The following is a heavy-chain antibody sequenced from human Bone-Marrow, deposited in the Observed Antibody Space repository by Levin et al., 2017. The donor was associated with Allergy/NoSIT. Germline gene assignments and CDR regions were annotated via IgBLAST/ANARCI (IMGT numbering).Heavy chain of an antibody. CDR2: ISWNSGSI. V-gene: IGHV3-9*01. CDR3: AKLGIAAAGIIDY. Sequence: GGSLRLSCAASGFTFDDYAMHWVRQAPGKGLEWVSGISWNSGSIGYADSVKGRFTISRDNAKNSLYLQMNSLRAEDTALYYCAKLGIAAAGIIDYWGQGTLVTVSS. CDR1: GFTFDDYA. J-gene: IGHJ4*02. D-gene: IGHD6-13*01.